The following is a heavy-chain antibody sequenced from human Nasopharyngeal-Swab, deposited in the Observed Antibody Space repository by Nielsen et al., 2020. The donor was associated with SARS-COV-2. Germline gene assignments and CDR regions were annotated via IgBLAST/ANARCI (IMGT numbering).Heavy chain of an antibody. V-gene: IGHV3-11*01. CDR2: ISSSGSTI. Sequence: GESLKISCAASGFTFSDYYMSWIRQAPGKGLEWVSYISSSGSTIYYADSVKGRFTISRDTAKNSLYLQMNSLRAEDTAVYYCARDQTTVTTFYGMDVWGQGTTVTVSS. D-gene: IGHD4-17*01. CDR1: GFTFSDYY. J-gene: IGHJ6*02. CDR3: ARDQTTVTTFYGMDV.